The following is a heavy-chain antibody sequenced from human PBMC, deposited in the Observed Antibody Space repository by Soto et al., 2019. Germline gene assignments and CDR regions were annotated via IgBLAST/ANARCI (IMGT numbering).Heavy chain of an antibody. Sequence: ASVKVSCKASGYIFTDYYMHWVRQAPGQELGWMGRINPSSGGTNYAQKFQGRVTMTRDTSISTAYTELSSLRSEDTAIYYCATSYGSGSRPFDYWGQGTLVTVSS. CDR2: INPSSGGT. D-gene: IGHD3-10*01. V-gene: IGHV1-2*06. CDR1: GYIFTDYY. J-gene: IGHJ4*02. CDR3: ATSYGSGSRPFDY.